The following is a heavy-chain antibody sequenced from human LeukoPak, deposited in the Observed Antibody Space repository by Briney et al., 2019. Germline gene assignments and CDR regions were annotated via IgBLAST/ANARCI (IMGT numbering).Heavy chain of an antibody. Sequence: ASVKVSCKASGHTFTNYHIHWVRQAPGQGLEWMGILTPRGDITNYAQKFQGRVTMTRDTSTSTIYMELSSLRSEDTAGYYCARGGQRWLQLPYDYWGQGTVVTVSS. CDR1: GHTFTNYH. D-gene: IGHD5-24*01. V-gene: IGHV1-46*01. CDR2: LTPRGDIT. CDR3: ARGGQRWLQLPYDY. J-gene: IGHJ4*02.